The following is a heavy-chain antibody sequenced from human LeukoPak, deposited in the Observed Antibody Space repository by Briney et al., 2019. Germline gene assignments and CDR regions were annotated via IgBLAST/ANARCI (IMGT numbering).Heavy chain of an antibody. V-gene: IGHV1-18*01. CDR2: ISAYNGNT. Sequence: ASVKVSCKASGYTFTSYGISWVRQAPGQGLEWMGWISAYNGNTNYAQKLQGRVTMTTDTSTSTAYMELRSLRSDDTAVYYCARDLRYCSSTSCYVLSYWGRGTLVTVSS. CDR3: ARDLRYCSSTSCYVLSY. CDR1: GYTFTSYG. D-gene: IGHD2-2*01. J-gene: IGHJ4*02.